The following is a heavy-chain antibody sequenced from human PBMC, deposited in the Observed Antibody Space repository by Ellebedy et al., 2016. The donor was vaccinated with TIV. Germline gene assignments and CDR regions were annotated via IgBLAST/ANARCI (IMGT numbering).Heavy chain of an antibody. J-gene: IGHJ5*02. V-gene: IGHV1-2*02. Sequence: AASVKVSCKASGYTFTGYYMHWVRQAPGQGLEWMGWINPNSGGTNYAQKFQGRVTMTRDTSIRTAYMELSRLRSDDTSVYYCATIAGYSLDLGWFDPWGQGTLVTVSS. CDR1: GYTFTGYY. CDR3: ATIAGYSLDLGWFDP. D-gene: IGHD6-13*01. CDR2: INPNSGGT.